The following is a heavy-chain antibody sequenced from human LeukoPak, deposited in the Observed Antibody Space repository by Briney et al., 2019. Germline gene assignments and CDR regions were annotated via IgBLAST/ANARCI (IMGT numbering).Heavy chain of an antibody. Sequence: ASVKVSCKASGYTFTGYYMHWVRQAPGQGLEWMGWINPNSGDTHYAQRFQGRVTMTRDTSINTAYMELSRLRSDDTAVYYCARDQAFVYCSGGTCYDDYWGQGSLVTVSS. J-gene: IGHJ4*02. CDR2: INPNSGDT. CDR3: ARDQAFVYCSGGTCYDDY. V-gene: IGHV1-2*02. CDR1: GYTFTGYY. D-gene: IGHD2-15*01.